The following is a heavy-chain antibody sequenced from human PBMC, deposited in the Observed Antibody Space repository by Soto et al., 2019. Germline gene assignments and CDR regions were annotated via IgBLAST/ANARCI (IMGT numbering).Heavy chain of an antibody. CDR1: AISFNTYG. CDR3: AGQRSPEGWFDP. Sequence: PGGSLRLSCAASAISFNTYGVTWVRQAPGKGLEWVSTVTVTGGSTYYAGSVKGRFTISRDRSNYTVSLLLNSLRVEDTAIYYCAGQRSPEGWFDPWGQGTLVTVSS. V-gene: IGHV3-23*01. D-gene: IGHD3-10*01. CDR2: VTVTGGST. J-gene: IGHJ5*02.